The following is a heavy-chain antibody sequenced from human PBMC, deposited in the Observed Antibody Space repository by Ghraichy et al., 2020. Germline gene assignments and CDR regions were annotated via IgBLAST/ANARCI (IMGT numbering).Heavy chain of an antibody. Sequence: SQTLSLTCAVYGGSFSGYYWSWIRQPPGKGLEWIGEINHSGSTNYNPSLKSRVTISVDTSKNQFSLKLSSVTAADTAVYYCARGGRFLPRLDVWGKGTTVTVSS. V-gene: IGHV4-34*01. CDR1: GGSFSGYY. J-gene: IGHJ6*04. D-gene: IGHD3-3*01. CDR3: ARGGRFLPRLDV. CDR2: INHSGST.